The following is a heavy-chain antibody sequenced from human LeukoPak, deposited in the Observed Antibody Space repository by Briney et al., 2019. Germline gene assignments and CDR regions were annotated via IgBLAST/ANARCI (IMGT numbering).Heavy chain of an antibody. CDR1: GFTFSSYS. CDR2: ISSSSSYI. V-gene: IGHV3-21*01. J-gene: IGHJ3*02. Sequence: PGGALRLSCAASGFTFSSYSMNWVRQAPGKGLEWVSSISSSSSYIYYADSVKGRFTISRDNAKNSLYLQMNSLRAEDTAVYYCARGSYHFWSGVHAFDIWGQGTMVTVSS. CDR3: ARGSYHFWSGVHAFDI. D-gene: IGHD3-3*01.